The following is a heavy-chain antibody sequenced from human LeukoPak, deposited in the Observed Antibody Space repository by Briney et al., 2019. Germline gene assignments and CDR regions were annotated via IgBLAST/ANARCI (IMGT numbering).Heavy chain of an antibody. Sequence: GGSLRLSCAASGFIFSSYTMNWVRQAPGKGLEWVSSISSSSSYIYFVDSVKGRFTISRDNAKNSLYLQMNSLRAEDTAVYYCARDFEPDPGYWGQGTLVTVSS. V-gene: IGHV3-21*01. CDR3: ARDFEPDPGY. J-gene: IGHJ4*02. D-gene: IGHD3-9*01. CDR1: GFIFSSYT. CDR2: ISSSSSYI.